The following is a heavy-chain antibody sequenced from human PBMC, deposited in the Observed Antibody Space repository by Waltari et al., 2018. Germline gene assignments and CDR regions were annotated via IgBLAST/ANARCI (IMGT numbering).Heavy chain of an antibody. CDR2: IYHSGST. CDR3: ARVETRHRLFDP. V-gene: IGHV4-38-2*01. Sequence: QVQLQESGPGLVKPSETLSLTCAVSGYSISSGYYWGWIRQPPGEGLEWSGSIYHSGSTYCTPPLQCRVTIAGDTSKDHFSLKLSSVTAADTPGYYCARVETRHRLFDPGRQGTLVTVSS. J-gene: IGHJ5*02. CDR1: GYSISSGYY.